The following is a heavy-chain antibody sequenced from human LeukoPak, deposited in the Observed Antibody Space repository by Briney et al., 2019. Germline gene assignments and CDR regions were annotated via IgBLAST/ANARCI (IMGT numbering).Heavy chain of an antibody. Sequence: GGTLRLSCAASEFTFSSYGMSWVRQAPGKGLEWVSAISGSGGSTYYADSVKGRFTISRDNSRNTLSLQMNSLRAEDTAVYYCAKDLGYSDDYWGQGTLVTVSS. CDR3: AKDLGYSDDY. V-gene: IGHV3-23*01. J-gene: IGHJ4*02. CDR2: ISGSGGST. CDR1: EFTFSSYG. D-gene: IGHD5-18*01.